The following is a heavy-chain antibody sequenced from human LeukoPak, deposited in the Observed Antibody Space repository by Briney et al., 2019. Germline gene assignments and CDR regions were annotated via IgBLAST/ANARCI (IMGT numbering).Heavy chain of an antibody. V-gene: IGHV4-4*09. Sequence: SETLSLTCTVSGGSISSYYWSWIRQPPGKGLEWIGYIYTSGSTNYNPSLKSRVTISVDTSKNQFSLKLSSVTAADPAVYYCARLVNRYGDYPFYYFDYWGQGTLVTVSS. CDR2: IYTSGST. CDR3: ARLVNRYGDYPFYYFDY. CDR1: GGSISSYY. J-gene: IGHJ4*02. D-gene: IGHD4-17*01.